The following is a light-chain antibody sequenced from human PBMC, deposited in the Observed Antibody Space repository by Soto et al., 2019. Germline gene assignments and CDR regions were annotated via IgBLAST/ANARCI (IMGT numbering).Light chain of an antibody. CDR1: QSLVHTDGIAY. CDR3: MQGIHWPIT. V-gene: IGKV2-30*02. J-gene: IGKJ5*01. CDR2: TVS. Sequence: DIVMTQSPLSLPVTPGEPASISCGCSQSLVHTDGIAYLNWFHQRPGQSPRRLIYTVSNRDSGVPARFSGSGSGTDFTLKISRVEAEDVGVYYCMQGIHWPITFGQGTRLEIK.